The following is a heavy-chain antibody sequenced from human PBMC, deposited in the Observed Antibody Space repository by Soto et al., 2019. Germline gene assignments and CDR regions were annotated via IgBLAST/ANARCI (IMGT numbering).Heavy chain of an antibody. D-gene: IGHD3-3*01. Sequence: QLHLVQSGAVVKKPGASVTVSCSASGYPVTAYYMHWVRQAPGRGLEWMGGINPATGAAKYTQTCRGRVPLARGPSTGTVFMELSGLTSGATAVFYCARGGGVGVAGSAAFDMWGQGTLVTVSS. CDR3: ARGGGVGVAGSAAFDM. CDR2: INPATGAA. V-gene: IGHV1-2*02. J-gene: IGHJ3*02. CDR1: GYPVTAYY.